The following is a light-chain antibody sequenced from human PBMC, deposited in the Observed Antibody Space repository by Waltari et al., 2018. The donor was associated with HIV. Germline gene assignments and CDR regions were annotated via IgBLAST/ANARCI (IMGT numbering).Light chain of an antibody. CDR2: WAS. CDR3: QQSYNLWT. Sequence: DIVMTQSPDSLAVSLGERATINCKSSQSVLHSSNDKNYLAWYQQKPGQPPKLLIYWASTRESGVPDRFSGSGSGTDFTLTISSLQAEDVAVYYGQQSYNLWTFGQGTKVEIK. J-gene: IGKJ1*01. V-gene: IGKV4-1*01. CDR1: QSVLHSSNDKNY.